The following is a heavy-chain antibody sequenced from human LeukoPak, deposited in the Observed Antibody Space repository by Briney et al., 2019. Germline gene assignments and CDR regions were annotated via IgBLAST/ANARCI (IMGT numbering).Heavy chain of an antibody. CDR2: ISAYNGNT. Sequence: ASVKVSCKASGYTFTSYGISWVRQAPGQGLEWMGWISAYNGNTNYAQKLQGRVTMTTDTSTSTAYMELRSLRSDDTAVYYCATGRRYGSGSYLIFDYWGQGTLATVSS. D-gene: IGHD3-10*01. CDR3: ATGRRYGSGSYLIFDY. CDR1: GYTFTSYG. V-gene: IGHV1-18*01. J-gene: IGHJ4*02.